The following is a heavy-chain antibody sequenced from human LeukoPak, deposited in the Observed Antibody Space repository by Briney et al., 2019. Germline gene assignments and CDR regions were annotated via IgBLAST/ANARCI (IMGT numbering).Heavy chain of an antibody. Sequence: SETLSLTCAVYGGSFSGYYWSWIRQPPGKGLEWIGEINHSGSTNYNPSLKSRVTISVDTSKNQFSLKLSSVTAADTAVYYCARDHSNYGSGSYYSQDAFDIWGQGTMVTVSS. CDR1: GGSFSGYY. J-gene: IGHJ3*02. V-gene: IGHV4-34*01. D-gene: IGHD3-10*01. CDR2: INHSGST. CDR3: ARDHSNYGSGSYYSQDAFDI.